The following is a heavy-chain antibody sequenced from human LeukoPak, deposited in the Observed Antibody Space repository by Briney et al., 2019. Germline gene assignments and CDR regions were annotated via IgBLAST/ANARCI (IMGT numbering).Heavy chain of an antibody. CDR1: GYTFTGYY. CDR3: ARARGGYSYGNIDY. CDR2: INPNSGGT. V-gene: IGHV1-2*02. D-gene: IGHD5-18*01. J-gene: IGHJ4*02. Sequence: ASVKVSCKASGYTFTGYYMHWVRQAPGQGLEWMGWINPNSGGTNCAQKFQGSVTMTRDTSISTAYMELSSLRSDDTAVYYCARARGGYSYGNIDYWGQGTLVTVSS.